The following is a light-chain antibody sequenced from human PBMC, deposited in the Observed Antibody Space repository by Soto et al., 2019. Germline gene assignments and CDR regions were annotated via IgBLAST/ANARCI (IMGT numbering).Light chain of an antibody. V-gene: IGKV1-39*01. CDR2: AAT. J-gene: IGKJ1*01. Sequence: DIQMTQSPASLSASVGDRVSVTCRASQSVSTFLDWYQQRPGEAPKLLIYAATSLQSGIPARFSGSGSGADFTLTICSLQPEDFATYYCQQSYTAPRTFGQGTKVDVK. CDR1: QSVSTF. CDR3: QQSYTAPRT.